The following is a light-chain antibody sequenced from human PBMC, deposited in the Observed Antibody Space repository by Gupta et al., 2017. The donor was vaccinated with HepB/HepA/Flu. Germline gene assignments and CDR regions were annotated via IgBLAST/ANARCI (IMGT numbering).Light chain of an antibody. J-gene: IGKJ2*01. V-gene: IGKV2-24*01. CDR1: QSLVYSDGNTY. CDR2: KSS. Sequence: DIVLTQTPLSSPVTVGQPASISCRSSQSLVYSDGNTYLSWLQQRPGQPPRLLINKSSNRGSGVPDRFSGSGAGTDFTLKISRVEAEDVGVYYCRQAKQFPFTFGQGSKLEIK. CDR3: RQAKQFPFT.